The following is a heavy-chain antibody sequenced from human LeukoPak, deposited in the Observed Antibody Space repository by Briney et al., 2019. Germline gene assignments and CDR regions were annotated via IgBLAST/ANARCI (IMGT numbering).Heavy chain of an antibody. CDR3: ARRGYYGSGTYFYSWFDP. D-gene: IGHD3-10*01. Sequence: SETLSLTCTVSGDSINNYYWSWIRQAPGKGLEWIGYIYYSGSTTYNPSLKRRVTIPVDTSKHQFSLKPSSVTAADTAVYYCARRGYYGSGTYFYSWFDPWGQGTLVTVSS. J-gene: IGHJ5*02. CDR2: IYYSGST. V-gene: IGHV4-59*08. CDR1: GDSINNYY.